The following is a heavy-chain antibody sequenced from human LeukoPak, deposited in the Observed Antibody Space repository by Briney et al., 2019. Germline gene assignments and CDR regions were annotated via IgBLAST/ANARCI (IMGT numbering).Heavy chain of an antibody. Sequence: SQTLSLTCTVSGGSISSGDYYWGWIRQPPGKGLEWIGSIYYSGSTYYNPSLKSRVTISVDTSKNQFSLKLSSVTAADTAVYYCARLHRFIAAARMNWFDPWGQGTLVTVSS. J-gene: IGHJ5*02. D-gene: IGHD6-13*01. CDR3: ARLHRFIAAARMNWFDP. V-gene: IGHV4-39*01. CDR2: IYYSGST. CDR1: GGSISSGDYY.